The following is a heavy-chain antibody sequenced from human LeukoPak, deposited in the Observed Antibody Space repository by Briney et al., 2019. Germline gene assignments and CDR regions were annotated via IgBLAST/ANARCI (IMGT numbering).Heavy chain of an antibody. V-gene: IGHV3-30*02. J-gene: IGHJ4*02. CDR1: GFTFSSYA. Sequence: GGSLRLSCAASGFTFSSYAMSWVRQAPGKGLEWVAFIRYDGSNKYYADSVKGRFTISRDNSKNTLYLQMNSLRAEDTAVYYCAKDRSIYSPPLYYFDYWGQGTLVTVSS. D-gene: IGHD5-18*01. CDR3: AKDRSIYSPPLYYFDY. CDR2: IRYDGSNK.